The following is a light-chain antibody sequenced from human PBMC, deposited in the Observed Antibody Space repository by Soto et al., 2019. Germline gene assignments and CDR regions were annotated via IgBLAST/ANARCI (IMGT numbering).Light chain of an antibody. CDR3: SSYANRRWL. J-gene: IGLJ3*02. CDR1: SSDVGVSNR. V-gene: IGLV2-23*02. CDR2: EVS. Sequence: QSALTQPASVSGSPGQSITISCTGSSSDVGVSNRVSWYQQHPGTAPKLIIYEVSQRPSGVSNRFYGSKSGNTASLTISGLQADDGGDYFRSSYANRRWLFGAGTKVTVL.